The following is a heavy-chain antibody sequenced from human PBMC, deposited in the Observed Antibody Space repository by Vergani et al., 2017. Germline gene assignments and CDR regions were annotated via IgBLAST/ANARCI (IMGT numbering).Heavy chain of an antibody. CDR2: INHSGST. J-gene: IGHJ6*03. D-gene: IGHD3-9*01. CDR3: ARERPILXGYYVYYYYYMDV. CDR1: GGSFSGYY. V-gene: IGHV4-34*01. Sequence: QVQLQQWGAGLLKPSETLSLTCAVYGGSFSGYYWSWIRQPPGKGLEWIGEINHSGSTNYNPSLKSRVTISVDTSKNQFSLKLSSVTAADTAVYYCARERPILXGYYVYYYYYMDVWGKGTTVTVSS.